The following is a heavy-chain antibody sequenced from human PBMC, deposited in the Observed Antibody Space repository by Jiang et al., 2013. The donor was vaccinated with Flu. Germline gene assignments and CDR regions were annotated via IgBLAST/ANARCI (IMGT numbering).Heavy chain of an antibody. J-gene: IGHJ6*02. V-gene: IGHV3-73*01. Sequence: NHATVYSASVEGRFSISRDDSENMAYLQMNSLKTEDTAVYYCTTDYGGNSRGGWGQGTTVTVSS. D-gene: IGHD4-23*01. CDR3: TTDYGGNSRGG. CDR2: NHAT.